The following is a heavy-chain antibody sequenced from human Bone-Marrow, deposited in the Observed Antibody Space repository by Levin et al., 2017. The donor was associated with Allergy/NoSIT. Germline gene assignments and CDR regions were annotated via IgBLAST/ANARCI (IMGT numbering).Heavy chain of an antibody. CDR2: ISANGGDA. D-gene: IGHD5-12*01. V-gene: IGHV3-23*01. CDR1: GFSFRSYG. J-gene: IGHJ3*01. CDR3: AKKYGGFFSDAFDL. Sequence: GGSLRLSCIGSGFSFRSYGMSWVRQAPGGGLEWVSGISANGGDADYGDSVKGRFTISRDNSKNTLFLQMDSLRAEDTALYFCAKKYGGFFSDAFDLWGLGTLVTVSS.